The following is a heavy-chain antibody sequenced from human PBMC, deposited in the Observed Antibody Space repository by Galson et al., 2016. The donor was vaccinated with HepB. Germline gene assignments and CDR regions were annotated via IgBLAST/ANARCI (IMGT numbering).Heavy chain of an antibody. CDR2: ISFHGSNK. V-gene: IGHV3-30*18. CDR3: AKETYHYDRSGSRGYFQH. CDR1: GFTFSNYG. Sequence: SLRLSCAVSGFTFSNYGMHWVRQAPGKGLEWVAVISFHGSNKDYADSVKGRFTVSRDNSKNTLYLQMNSLRAEDTAVYYCAKETYHYDRSGSRGYFQHWGQVTLVTVSS. J-gene: IGHJ1*01. D-gene: IGHD3-22*01.